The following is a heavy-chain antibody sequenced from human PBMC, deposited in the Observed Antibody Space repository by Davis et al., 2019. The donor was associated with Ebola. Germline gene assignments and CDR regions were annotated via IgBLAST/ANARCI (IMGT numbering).Heavy chain of an antibody. Sequence: SETLSLTCTVSGGSISSGDSYWSWFRQPPGKGLEWIGYIYYSGSTNYRPSLKSRVLISVATSKNQFSLKLSSVTAADTAVYYCVRVTIFPVWFDSWGQGTLVSVSS. D-gene: IGHD3-3*02. J-gene: IGHJ5*01. CDR2: IYYSGST. CDR3: VRVTIFPVWFDS. V-gene: IGHV4-30-4*02. CDR1: GGSISSGDSY.